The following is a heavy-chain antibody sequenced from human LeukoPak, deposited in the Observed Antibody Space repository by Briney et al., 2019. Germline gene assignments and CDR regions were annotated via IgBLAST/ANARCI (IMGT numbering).Heavy chain of an antibody. CDR2: IYYNGRT. J-gene: IGHJ4*02. Sequence: SETLSLTCTVSGGSINTFYWSWIRQPPGKGLEWIGYIYYNGRTNYNPSLKSRVTISMDTSKNQFSLKLSSVIAADTAVYYCARDSEASRLFDYWGQGTLVTVSS. CDR1: GGSINTFY. D-gene: IGHD2-21*01. V-gene: IGHV4-59*01. CDR3: ARDSEASRLFDY.